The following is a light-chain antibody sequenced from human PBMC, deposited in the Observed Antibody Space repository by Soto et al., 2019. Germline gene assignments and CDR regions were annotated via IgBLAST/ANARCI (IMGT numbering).Light chain of an antibody. V-gene: IGKV1-27*01. Sequence: DIQMTQSPSTLSASVGDRVTITCRASQSISSWLAWYQQKPGKAPKLLIYAAPTLQAGVPSRFSGSGSGTDFTLTISSLQPEDVAAYYCQKYNSAPLTFGGGTKVDIK. J-gene: IGKJ4*01. CDR1: QSISSW. CDR3: QKYNSAPLT. CDR2: AAP.